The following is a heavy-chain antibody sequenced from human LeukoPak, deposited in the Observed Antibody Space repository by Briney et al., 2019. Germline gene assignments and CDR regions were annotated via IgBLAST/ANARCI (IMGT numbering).Heavy chain of an antibody. CDR3: ARQYSSSSYYYDGMDV. D-gene: IGHD6-6*01. CDR2: IYSGGST. V-gene: IGHV3-53*01. Sequence: GGSLRLSCAASGFTVSNKYMSWVRQTPGMGLEWVSVIYSGGSTYYADSEKGRFTISRDSSKNTLYLQMNSLRAEDTAVYYCARQYSSSSYYYDGMDVWGQGTTVTVSS. J-gene: IGHJ6*02. CDR1: GFTVSNKY.